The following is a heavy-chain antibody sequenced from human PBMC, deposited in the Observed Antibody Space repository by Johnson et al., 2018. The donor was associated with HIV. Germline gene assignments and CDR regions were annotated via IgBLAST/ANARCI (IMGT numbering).Heavy chain of an antibody. CDR1: GFTVSSNY. Sequence: VQVVESGGGLVQPGGSLRLSCAASGFTVSSNYMSWVRQAPGKGLEWVSVIYSGGSTYYADSVKVRFTISRDNSKNTLYLQINSLRAEDTAVYYGARAHFIFPKKAFDIWGQGTVVTGSS. CDR3: ARAHFIFPKKAFDI. V-gene: IGHV3-66*02. CDR2: IYSGGST. D-gene: IGHD3-3*02. J-gene: IGHJ3*02.